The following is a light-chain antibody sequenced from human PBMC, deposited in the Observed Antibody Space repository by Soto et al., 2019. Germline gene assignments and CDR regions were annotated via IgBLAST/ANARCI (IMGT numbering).Light chain of an antibody. CDR1: QRITTY. J-gene: IGKJ2*01. CDR3: QQTYSTPYT. V-gene: IGKV1-39*01. Sequence: IHMTQSPSSLSASVGDRITVTCRASQRITTYVNWYQLKPGEAPKLLISTSGTLQPGVPSRFSGSGSGTDFTLTISGLQPADFATYFCQQTYSTPYTFGQGTRLEIK. CDR2: TSG.